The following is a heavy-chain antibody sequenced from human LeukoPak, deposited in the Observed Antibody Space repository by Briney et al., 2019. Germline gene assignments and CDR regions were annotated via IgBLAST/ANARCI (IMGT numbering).Heavy chain of an antibody. V-gene: IGHV1-2*02. J-gene: IGHJ4*02. CDR2: INPNSGGT. CDR3: ARDLRRCSGGSCYLAY. CDR1: GYTFTGYY. D-gene: IGHD2-15*01. Sequence: ASVKVSCKASGYTFTGYYMHWVRQAPGQGLEWMGWINPNSGGTNYAQKFQGRVTMTRDASISTAYMELSRLRSDDTAVYYCARDLRRCSGGSCYLAYWGQGTLVTVSS.